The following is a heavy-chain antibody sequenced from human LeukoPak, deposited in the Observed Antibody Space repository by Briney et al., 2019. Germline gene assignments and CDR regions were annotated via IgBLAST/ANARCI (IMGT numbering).Heavy chain of an antibody. CDR2: IYSGGST. D-gene: IGHD3-10*01. CDR1: GLTVSSNY. J-gene: IGHJ6*02. Sequence: PGGSLRLSCAASGLTVSSNYMSWVRQAPGKGLEWVSVIYSGGSTYYADSVKGRFTISRDNSKNTLYLQMNSLRPEDTAVYYCAIPPLSGTGSSRPLAGVDAWGQGTTVTVSS. V-gene: IGHV3-53*01. CDR3: AIPPLSGTGSSRPLAGVDA.